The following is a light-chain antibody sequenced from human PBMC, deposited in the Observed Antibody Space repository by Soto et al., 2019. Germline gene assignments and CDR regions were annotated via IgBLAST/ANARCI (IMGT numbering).Light chain of an antibody. J-gene: IGKJ1*01. Sequence: AIQMTQSPSSLSASVGDRVTITCRASQGIRDDLGWYQQKPGKAPKLLIYEASSLQRGVPSRFSGSGSGTDFALTISSLQRDDFATYYCQQTDSFPRTFGQGTKVDIK. V-gene: IGKV1-6*01. CDR3: QQTDSFPRT. CDR1: QGIRDD. CDR2: EAS.